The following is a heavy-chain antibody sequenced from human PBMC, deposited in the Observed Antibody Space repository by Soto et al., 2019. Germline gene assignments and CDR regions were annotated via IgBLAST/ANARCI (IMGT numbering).Heavy chain of an antibody. Sequence: ELQLLESGGGLVQPGGSLRLSCAASGFTFSSYAMSWVRQAPEKGLEWVSTISGGGDKTYYADSVKGRFTLSRDNSKNKLYLQVNGLRAEDTAVYYCAKDRGATGTTVRFDPRGQGTLVTVSS. J-gene: IGHJ5*02. CDR2: ISGGGDKT. CDR3: AKDRGATGTTVRFDP. CDR1: GFTFSSYA. V-gene: IGHV3-23*01. D-gene: IGHD1-1*01.